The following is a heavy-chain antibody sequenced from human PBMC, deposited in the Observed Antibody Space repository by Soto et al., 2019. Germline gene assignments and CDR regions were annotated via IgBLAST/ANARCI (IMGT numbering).Heavy chain of an antibody. CDR1: GFTFSDHY. J-gene: IGHJ5*02. CDR3: TRSDNGGIDYDFYP. V-gene: IGHV3-73*01. D-gene: IGHD3-3*01. CDR2: IRSKANSYAT. Sequence: GGSLRLSCAASGFTFSDHYMDWVRQVPGKGLEWVGRIRSKANSYATAYAASVKGRFTISRDDSKNTAYLQMNSLKTEDTAVYYCTRSDNGGIDYDFYPWGQGT.